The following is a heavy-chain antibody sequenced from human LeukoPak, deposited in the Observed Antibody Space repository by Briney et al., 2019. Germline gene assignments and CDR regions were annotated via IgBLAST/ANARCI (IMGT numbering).Heavy chain of an antibody. CDR2: LSYDGSNK. CDR1: GYTFRSYG. J-gene: IGHJ3*02. D-gene: IGHD3-22*01. CDR3: AKDYDSSGSHDAFDI. V-gene: IGHV3-30*18. Sequence: GGSLRLSCAASGYTFRSYGMHWVRQAPGKGLEWVAFLSYDGSNKYYVDSVKGRFTISRDNSKNTLYLQMNSLRAEDTAVYYCAKDYDSSGSHDAFDIWGQGTMVTVSS.